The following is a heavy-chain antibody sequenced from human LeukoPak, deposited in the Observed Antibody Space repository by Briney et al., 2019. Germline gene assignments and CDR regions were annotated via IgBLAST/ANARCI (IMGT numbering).Heavy chain of an antibody. D-gene: IGHD3-3*01. J-gene: IGHJ3*02. CDR3: ASIPDVAITIFGVVIKSSDAFDI. CDR2: ISSSSSYI. V-gene: IGHV3-21*01. CDR1: GFTFSSYS. Sequence: PGGSLRLSCAASGFTFSSYSMNWVRQAPGKGLEWVSSISSSSSYIYYADSVKGRFTISRDNAKNSLYLQMNSLRAEDTAVYYCASIPDVAITIFGVVIKSSDAFDIWGQGTMVTVSS.